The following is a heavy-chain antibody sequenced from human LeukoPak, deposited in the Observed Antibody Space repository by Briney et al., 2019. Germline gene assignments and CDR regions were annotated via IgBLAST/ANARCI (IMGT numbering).Heavy chain of an antibody. CDR2: ISSSGSTI. J-gene: IGHJ3*02. CDR3: ARDAEGIAARGWGVVGAFDI. D-gene: IGHD6-6*01. CDR1: GFTFSDYY. Sequence: PGGSLRLSCAASGFTFSDYYMSWIRQAPGKGLEWVSYISSSGSTIYYADSVKGRFTISRDNAKNSLYLQMNSLRAEDTAVYYCARDAEGIAARGWGVVGAFDIWGQGTMVTVSS. V-gene: IGHV3-11*01.